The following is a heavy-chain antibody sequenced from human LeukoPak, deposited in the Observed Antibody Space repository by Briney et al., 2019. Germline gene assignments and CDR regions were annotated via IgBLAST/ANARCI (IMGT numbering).Heavy chain of an antibody. V-gene: IGHV3-15*01. J-gene: IGHJ6*04. Sequence: GGSLRLSCAASGFTFSNAWMTWVRQAPGQGLEWVGRIKRKSDGGTTDYAAPAKGRFTISRDDSKNTLYLQMNSLKTEDTAVYYCTAAYGSGSPSPYYYYGMDVWGKGTTVTVSS. CDR2: IKRKSDGGTT. D-gene: IGHD3-10*01. CDR1: GFTFSNAW. CDR3: TAAYGSGSPSPYYYYGMDV.